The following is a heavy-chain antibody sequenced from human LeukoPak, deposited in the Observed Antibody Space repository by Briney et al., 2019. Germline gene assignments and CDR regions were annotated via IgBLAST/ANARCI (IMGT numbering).Heavy chain of an antibody. V-gene: IGHV3-7*01. CDR3: ATYKSGYKRRYFDY. Sequence: GGSLRLSCAFSGFTLRTHSVNWIRQAPGKGLEWVANIKEDGSEEYYVDSVKGRFTISRDNAKNSLYLQMSRLRAEDTAVYYCATYKSGYKRRYFDYWGRGTLVTVSS. D-gene: IGHD5-12*01. J-gene: IGHJ4*02. CDR2: IKEDGSEE. CDR1: GFTLRTHS.